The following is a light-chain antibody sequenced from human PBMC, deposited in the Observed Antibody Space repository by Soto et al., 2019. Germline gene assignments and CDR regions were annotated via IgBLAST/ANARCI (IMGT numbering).Light chain of an antibody. CDR2: GAS. Sequence: EIVLTQSPGTLSLSPGERATLSCRASQSVSSSYLAWYQQKPGQAHRLLIYGASSRATGIPDRFSGSGSGTDFTLTISRLEPEDFAVYYCQQYGSSPGWTFGQGTKVDIK. J-gene: IGKJ1*01. CDR1: QSVSSSY. V-gene: IGKV3-20*01. CDR3: QQYGSSPGWT.